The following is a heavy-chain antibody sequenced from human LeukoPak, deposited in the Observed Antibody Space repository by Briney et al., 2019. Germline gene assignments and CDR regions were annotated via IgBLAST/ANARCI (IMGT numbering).Heavy chain of an antibody. V-gene: IGHV4-34*01. CDR3: AKSFSETERATITAY. Sequence: RASETLSLTCAVYGGSFSGYYWSWIRQPPGKGLEWIGEINHSGSTNYNPSLKSRVTISVDTSKNQFSLKLSSVTAADTAIYYCAKSFSETERATITAYWGQGTLVTVSS. D-gene: IGHD5-24*01. CDR2: INHSGST. CDR1: GGSFSGYY. J-gene: IGHJ4*02.